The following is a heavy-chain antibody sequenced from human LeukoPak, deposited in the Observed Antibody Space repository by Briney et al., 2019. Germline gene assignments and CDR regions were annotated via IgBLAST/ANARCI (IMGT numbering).Heavy chain of an antibody. D-gene: IGHD1-14*01. J-gene: IGHJ4*02. Sequence: SETLSLTCTVSGGSVSSSPYWWRWIRRPPGKGLEWIGTIYYTGSTFYNQSLKSRVTISADTSSNQFSLKLTSVTAADTAVYYCARRAYGIGFGYWGQGTMVTVSS. CDR1: GGSVSSSPYW. CDR3: ARRAYGIGFGY. CDR2: IYYTGST. V-gene: IGHV4-39*01.